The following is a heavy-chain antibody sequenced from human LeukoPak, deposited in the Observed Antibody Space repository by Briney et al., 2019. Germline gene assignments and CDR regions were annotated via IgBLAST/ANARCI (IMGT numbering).Heavy chain of an antibody. J-gene: IGHJ4*02. CDR1: GYTFTDYY. V-gene: IGHV1-69-2*01. D-gene: IGHD6-13*01. Sequence: GASVKVSCKASGYTFTDYYMHWVQQAPGKGLEWMGRVDPEDGETIYAEKFQGRVTITADTSTDTAYMELSSLRSEDTAVYYCARGAEAETSPLDFWGQGTLVIVS. CDR3: ARGAEAETSPLDF. CDR2: VDPEDGET.